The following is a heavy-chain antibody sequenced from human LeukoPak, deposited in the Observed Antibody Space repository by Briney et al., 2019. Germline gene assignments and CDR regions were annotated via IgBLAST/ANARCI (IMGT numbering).Heavy chain of an antibody. CDR3: AKDLLRWSFDY. CDR2: IHGSDDNT. D-gene: IGHD4-23*01. CDR1: GFTFSSNA. J-gene: IGHJ4*02. Sequence: PGGSLRLSCAASGFTFSSNAMTWVRQAPGKGLEWVSAIHGSDDNTHYADSVKGRFTISRDKSKNTLYLQMNSLRADDTDVYYCAKDLLRWSFDYWGQGTLVTVSS. V-gene: IGHV3-23*01.